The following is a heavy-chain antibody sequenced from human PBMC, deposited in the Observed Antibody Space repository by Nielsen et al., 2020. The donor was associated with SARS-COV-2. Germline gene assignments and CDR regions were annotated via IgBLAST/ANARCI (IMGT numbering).Heavy chain of an antibody. Sequence: SLKISCAVSGFTFNKYTMGWVRQAPGKGLEWVSGISWNSGSIGYADSVKGRFTISRDNAKNSLYLQMNSLRAEDTALYYCAKGATAYYYYYMDVWGKGTTVTVSS. CDR1: GFTFNKYT. CDR2: ISWNSGSI. CDR3: AKGATAYYYYYMDV. V-gene: IGHV3-9*01. J-gene: IGHJ6*03. D-gene: IGHD1-26*01.